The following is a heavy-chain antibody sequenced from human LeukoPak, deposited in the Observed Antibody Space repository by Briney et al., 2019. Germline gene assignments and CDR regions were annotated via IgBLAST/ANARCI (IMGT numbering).Heavy chain of an antibody. D-gene: IGHD3-22*01. CDR1: GFTFSSYG. Sequence: GGSLRLSCAASGFTFSSYGMHWVRQAPGRGLEWVALIWYDGRNKYYADSVKGRFTISRDNSKNTLSLQLNSLRDEDTAVYYCARDGGSSGYHDALDIWGQGTMVTVSA. CDR2: IWYDGRNK. CDR3: ARDGGSSGYHDALDI. J-gene: IGHJ3*02. V-gene: IGHV3-33*01.